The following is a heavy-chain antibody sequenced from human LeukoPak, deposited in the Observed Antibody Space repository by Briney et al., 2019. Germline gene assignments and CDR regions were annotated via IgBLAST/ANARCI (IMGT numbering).Heavy chain of an antibody. D-gene: IGHD1-1*01. J-gene: IGHJ5*02. V-gene: IGHV1-2*02. CDR3: ARVGSYIGGYFDP. CDR1: GYIFIDYY. CDR2: INPRSGDT. Sequence: ASVKASCKASGYIFIDYYIHWLRQVPGQGLGWMAWINPRSGDTKSGQKFQGRVTLTRDTSISTAYMSVGSLRSDDTAVYYCARVGSYIGGYFDPWGQGTLVSVSS.